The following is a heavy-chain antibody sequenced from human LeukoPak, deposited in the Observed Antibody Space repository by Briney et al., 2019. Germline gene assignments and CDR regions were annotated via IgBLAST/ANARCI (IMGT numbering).Heavy chain of an antibody. CDR2: IYHSGST. J-gene: IGHJ4*02. CDR1: GGSISSSNW. CDR3: ARANGSGSYRFDY. D-gene: IGHD3-10*01. Sequence: SETLSLTCAVSGGSISSSNWWSWVRQPPGKGLEWIGEIYHSGSTNYNPSLKSRVTISVDTSKNQFSLKLSSVTAADTAVYYCARANGSGSYRFDYWGQGTLVTVSS. V-gene: IGHV4-4*02.